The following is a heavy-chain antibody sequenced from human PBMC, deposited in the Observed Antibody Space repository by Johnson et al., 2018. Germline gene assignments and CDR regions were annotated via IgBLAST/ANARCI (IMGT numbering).Heavy chain of an antibody. V-gene: IGHV1-69*01. CDR2: IIPIFGTA. CDR3: ARTEMGSGWSDYYGMDV. J-gene: IGHJ6*02. D-gene: IGHD6-19*01. CDR1: GGTFSSYA. Sequence: QVQLVQSGAEVKKPGSSVKVSCKASGGTFSSYAISWVRQAPGQGLEWMGGIIPIFGTANYAQKFQGRVTITADESTRTAYMERSSLRSEDTAVYNCARTEMGSGWSDYYGMDVWGQGTTVTVSS.